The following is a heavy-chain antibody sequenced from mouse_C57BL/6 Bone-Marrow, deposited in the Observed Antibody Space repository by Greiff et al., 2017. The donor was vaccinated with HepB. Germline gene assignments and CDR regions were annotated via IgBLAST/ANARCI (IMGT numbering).Heavy chain of an antibody. V-gene: IGHV14-1*01. D-gene: IGHD2-1*01. CDR3: TSLPRYWYFDV. J-gene: IGHJ1*03. CDR1: GFNIKDYY. Sequence: EVQVVESGAELVRPGASVKLSCTASGFNIKDYYMHWVKQRPEQGLEWIGRIDPEDGDTEYAPKFQGKATMTADTSSNKAYLQLSSLTSEDTAVYYCTSLPRYWYFDVWGTGTTVTVSS. CDR2: IDPEDGDT.